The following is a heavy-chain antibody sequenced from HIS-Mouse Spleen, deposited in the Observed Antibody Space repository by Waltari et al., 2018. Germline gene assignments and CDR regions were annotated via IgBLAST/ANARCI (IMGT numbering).Heavy chain of an antibody. CDR2: INPNSGGT. J-gene: IGHJ6*02. D-gene: IGHD2-2*01. CDR1: GYTFTGYY. V-gene: IGHV1-2*02. CDR3: ARDYDCSSTSCPPRNYYGMDV. Sequence: QVQLVQSGAEVKKPGASVKVSCKASGYTFTGYYMHWVRQAPGQGLEWMGWINPNSGGTNYAQKFQGRVTMTRDTSISTAYMELSRLRSDDTAVYYCARDYDCSSTSCPPRNYYGMDVWGQGTTVTVSS.